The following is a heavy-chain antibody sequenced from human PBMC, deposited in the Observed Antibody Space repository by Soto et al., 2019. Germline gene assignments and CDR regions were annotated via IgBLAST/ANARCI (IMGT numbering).Heavy chain of an antibody. J-gene: IGHJ4*02. CDR3: ARGGDPDY. D-gene: IGHD2-21*02. CDR2: LQTDGSHP. Sequence: PGGSLRLSCVASGFTFNYYWMHRVRQAPGKGLMWVSRLQTDGSHPDYADSVKGRFTISRDNAKNTLYLQMNNLRAEDTAVYYCARGGDPDYWGQGTLVTVSS. CDR1: GFTFNYYW. V-gene: IGHV3-74*01.